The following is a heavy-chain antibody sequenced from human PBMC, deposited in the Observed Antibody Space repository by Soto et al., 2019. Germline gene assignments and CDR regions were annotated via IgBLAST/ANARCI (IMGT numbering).Heavy chain of an antibody. Sequence: GGSLRLSCAASGFTFSSYSMYWVRQAPGKGLEWVSYISISSRTIYYADSVEGRFTISRDDAKNSLYLQMNSLRDEDTAVYYCAIDNGIASSFDPWGQGTLVTVSS. V-gene: IGHV3-48*02. D-gene: IGHD1-26*01. CDR3: AIDNGIASSFDP. CDR2: ISISSRTI. J-gene: IGHJ5*02. CDR1: GFTFSSYS.